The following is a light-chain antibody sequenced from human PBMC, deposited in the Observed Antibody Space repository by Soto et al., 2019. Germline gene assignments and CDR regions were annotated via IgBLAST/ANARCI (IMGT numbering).Light chain of an antibody. CDR2: DAS. CDR1: QSVRSK. Sequence: EIVITQSPATLSVSPGERATLSCRASQSVRSKLAWYQQKPGQAPRLLIYDASTRAPGVPARFSGSGSGTEFTLTISSLQSEDFAVYSFQHYNNWPAFGQGTKVEIK. CDR3: QHYNNWPA. J-gene: IGKJ1*01. V-gene: IGKV3-15*01.